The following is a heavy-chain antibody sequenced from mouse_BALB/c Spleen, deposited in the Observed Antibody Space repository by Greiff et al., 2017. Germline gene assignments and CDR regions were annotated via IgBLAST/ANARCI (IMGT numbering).Heavy chain of an antibody. D-gene: IGHD1-1*01. Sequence: VKLMESGAELARPGASVKMSCKASGYTFTSYTMHWVKQRPGQGLEWIGYINPSSGYTNYNQKFKDKATLTADKSSSTAYMQLSSLTSEDSAVYYCARSITTVVSDYWGQGTTLTVSS. CDR3: ARSITTVVSDY. J-gene: IGHJ2*01. CDR2: INPSSGYT. V-gene: IGHV1-4*01. CDR1: GYTFTSYT.